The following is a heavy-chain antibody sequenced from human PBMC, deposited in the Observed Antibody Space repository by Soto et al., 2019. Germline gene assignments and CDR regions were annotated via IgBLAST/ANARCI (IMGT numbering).Heavy chain of an antibody. CDR2: IYYTGST. Sequence: PSETLSLTCTVSGGSVSDGYYYWSWIRQPPGKGLEWIGYIYYTGSTYYKPSLQSRVTMSVDTSKNQFSLKVTSMTAADTAIYYGARGRFLDYCAQGALVTVSS. V-gene: IGHV4-30-4*01. J-gene: IGHJ4*02. D-gene: IGHD3-3*01. CDR1: GGSVSDGYYY. CDR3: ARGRFLDY.